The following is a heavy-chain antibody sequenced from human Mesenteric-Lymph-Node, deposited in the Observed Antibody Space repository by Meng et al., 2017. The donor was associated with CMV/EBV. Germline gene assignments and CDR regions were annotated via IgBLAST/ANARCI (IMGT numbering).Heavy chain of an antibody. CDR2: IRSKTYDGTT. CDR1: GFTVGDNY. D-gene: IGHD1-26*01. J-gene: IGHJ6*02. CDR3: TSRVGATPSYYGMDV. V-gene: IGHV3-49*04. Sequence: GESLKISCAASGFTVGDNYLSWVRQAPGKGLEWVGFIRSKTYDGTTEYAASVTGRFTISRDDSKNIAYLQMNSLETEDTAVYYCTSRVGATPSYYGMDVWGQGTTVTVS.